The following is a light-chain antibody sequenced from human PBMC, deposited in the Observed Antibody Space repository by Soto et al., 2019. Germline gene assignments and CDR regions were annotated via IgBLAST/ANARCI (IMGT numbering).Light chain of an antibody. J-gene: IGKJ1*01. V-gene: IGKV3-20*01. CDR1: QSVHSNY. Sequence: ETVLTQSPGTLSLSPGERATLSCRASQSVHSNYLAWFQQRSGQAPRLLIYGGSSRATGIPDRFSASGSGTDFTLTINRLEPEDFGVYYCQQYGSSPRTFGQGTKVDIK. CDR2: GGS. CDR3: QQYGSSPRT.